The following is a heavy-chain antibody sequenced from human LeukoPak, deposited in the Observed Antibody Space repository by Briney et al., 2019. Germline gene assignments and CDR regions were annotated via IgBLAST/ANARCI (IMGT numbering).Heavy chain of an antibody. Sequence: ASVKVSCTASGYTFTSYYMHWVRQAPGQGLEWMGIINPSGGSTSYAQKFQGRVTMTRDTSTSTVYMELSSLRSEDTAVYYCAREGSSWFQFDYWGQGTLVTVSS. CDR2: INPSGGST. D-gene: IGHD6-13*01. J-gene: IGHJ4*02. V-gene: IGHV1-46*01. CDR1: GYTFTSYY. CDR3: AREGSSWFQFDY.